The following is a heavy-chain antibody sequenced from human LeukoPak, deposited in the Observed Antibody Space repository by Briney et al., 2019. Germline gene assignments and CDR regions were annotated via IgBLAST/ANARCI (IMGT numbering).Heavy chain of an antibody. V-gene: IGHV5-51*01. J-gene: IGHJ4*02. CDR1: GYSFNTYW. CDR2: IYPGDSET. D-gene: IGHD5-12*01. Sequence: GESLKISCKGSGYSFNTYWIAWVRHMPGRGLEWMGIIYPGDSETTYSPSFQGQVAISADKSINTAFLHWSSLKASDTAIYYCAKLTRGGYEKFDFWGQGTQVTVSS. CDR3: AKLTRGGYEKFDF.